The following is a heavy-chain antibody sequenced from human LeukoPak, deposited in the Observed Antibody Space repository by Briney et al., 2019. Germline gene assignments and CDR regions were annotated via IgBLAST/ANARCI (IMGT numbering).Heavy chain of an antibody. Sequence: ASVKVSCKASGYTFTSYDINWVRQATGQGLEWMGWMNPNSGNTGYAQKFQGRVTITRNTSIRTAYMELSSLRSEDTAVYYCARAVLYCSSTSCYSSVVWFDPWGQGTLVTVSS. CDR3: ARAVLYCSSTSCYSSVVWFDP. D-gene: IGHD2-2*02. CDR1: GYTFTSYD. CDR2: MNPNSGNT. V-gene: IGHV1-8*03. J-gene: IGHJ5*02.